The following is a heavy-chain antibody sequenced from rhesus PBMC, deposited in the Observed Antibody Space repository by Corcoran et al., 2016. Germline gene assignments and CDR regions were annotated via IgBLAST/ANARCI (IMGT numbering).Heavy chain of an antibody. CDR1: GGSISDDYY. Sequence: QVQLQESGPGLVKPSETLSLTCAVSGGSISDDYYWSWIRQPPGKGLEWIGYIYGSGGGTNYNTSLKNRVTISIDTSKNQFSLKLSSVTAADTAVYYCARDRDTALDYWGQGVLVTVSS. V-gene: IGHV4-106*01. D-gene: IGHD5-12*01. J-gene: IGHJ4*01. CDR2: IYGSGGGT. CDR3: ARDRDTALDY.